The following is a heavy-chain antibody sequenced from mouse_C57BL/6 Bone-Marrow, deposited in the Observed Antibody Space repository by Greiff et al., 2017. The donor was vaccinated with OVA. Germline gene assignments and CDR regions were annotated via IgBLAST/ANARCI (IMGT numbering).Heavy chain of an antibody. J-gene: IGHJ2*01. V-gene: IGHV14-4*01. CDR3: TTLYDGYYLDY. CDR2: IDPENGDT. D-gene: IGHD2-3*01. Sequence: DVKLQESGAELVRPGASVKLSCTASGFNIKDDYMHWVKQRPEQGLEWIGWIDPENGDTEYAAKFQGKATITADTSSNTAYLQLSSLTSEDTAVYYCTTLYDGYYLDYWGQGTTRTVSS. CDR1: GFNIKDDY.